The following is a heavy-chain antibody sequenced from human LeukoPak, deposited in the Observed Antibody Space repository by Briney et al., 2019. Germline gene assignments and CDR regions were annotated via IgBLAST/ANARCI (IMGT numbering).Heavy chain of an antibody. CDR2: ISGSSSYI. CDR3: ARVSRGPYYYYFMDV. V-gene: IGHV3-21*01. CDR1: GFTFSSYS. Sequence: GGSPRLSCAASGFTFSSYSMNWVRQAPGKGLEWVSSISGSSSYIYYADSVKGRFTISRHNAKNSLYLQMNSLRAEDTAVYYCARVSRGPYYYYFMDVWGKGTTVTVSS. J-gene: IGHJ6*03.